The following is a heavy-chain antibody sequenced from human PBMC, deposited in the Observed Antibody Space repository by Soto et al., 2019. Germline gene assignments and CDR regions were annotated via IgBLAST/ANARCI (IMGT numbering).Heavy chain of an antibody. CDR2: IHYSGNT. D-gene: IGHD4-17*01. CDR3: ARTPGGAPADYYFDY. J-gene: IGHJ4*02. V-gene: IGHV4-31*03. CDR1: GGTIGSGDYY. Sequence: SETLSLTSTVSGGTIGSGDYYWSWNRHHPGGGLEWIGYIHYSGNTYYDPSLKSRLTMSVDTSKNQFSLNLSSVTAADTAVYYCARTPGGAPADYYFDYWGLGTLVTVSS.